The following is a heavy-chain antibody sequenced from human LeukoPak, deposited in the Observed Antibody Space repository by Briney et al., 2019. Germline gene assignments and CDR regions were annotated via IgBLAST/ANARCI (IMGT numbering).Heavy chain of an antibody. V-gene: IGHV3-53*01. CDR2: IYSGGST. D-gene: IGHD5-12*01. CDR1: GFTVSSNY. Sequence: GRSLRLSRAASGFTVSSNYMSWVRQAPGKGLEWVSVIYSGGSTYYADSVKGRFTISRDNSKNTLYLQMNSLRAEDTAVYYCARGGSGYDSPPFDYWGQGTLVTVSS. J-gene: IGHJ4*02. CDR3: ARGGSGYDSPPFDY.